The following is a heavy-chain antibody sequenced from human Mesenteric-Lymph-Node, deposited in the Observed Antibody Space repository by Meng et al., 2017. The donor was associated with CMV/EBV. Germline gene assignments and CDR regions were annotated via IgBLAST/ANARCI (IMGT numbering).Heavy chain of an antibody. Sequence: SETLSLTCNVSGGSISSSISYWGWIRQPPGKGLEWIGEINHSGSTNYNPSLKSRVTISVDTSKNQFSLKLSSVTAADTAVYYCARSKNDFWSGYNGMDVWGQGTTVTVSS. V-gene: IGHV4-39*07. CDR2: INHSGST. CDR3: ARSKNDFWSGYNGMDV. D-gene: IGHD3-3*01. J-gene: IGHJ6*02. CDR1: GGSISSSISY.